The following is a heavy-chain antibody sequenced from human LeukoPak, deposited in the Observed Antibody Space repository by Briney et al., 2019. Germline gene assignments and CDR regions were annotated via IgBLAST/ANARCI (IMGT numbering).Heavy chain of an antibody. CDR2: INHSGST. Sequence: SETLSLTCAVYGGSFSGCYWSWIRQPPGKGLDWIGEINHSGSTNYNPSLKSRVTISVDTSKNQFSLKLSSVTAADTAVYHCARGTTVTTRLYNWFDPWGQGTLVTVSS. CDR1: GGSFSGCY. J-gene: IGHJ5*02. V-gene: IGHV4-34*01. D-gene: IGHD4-17*01. CDR3: ARGTTVTTRLYNWFDP.